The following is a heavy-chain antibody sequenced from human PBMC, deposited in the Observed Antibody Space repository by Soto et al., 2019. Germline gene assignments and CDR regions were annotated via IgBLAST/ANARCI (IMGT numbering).Heavy chain of an antibody. CDR2: ISAYNGNT. CDR1: GYTFTSYG. CDR3: ARDAAAGLNDY. J-gene: IGHJ4*02. D-gene: IGHD6-13*01. V-gene: IGHV1-18*01. Sequence: QVQLVQSGAEVKKPGASVKVSCKASGYTFTSYGISWVRQAPGQGLEWMGWISAYNGNTKYVQKFQGRVTMTTDTSTGTAYMERRSLRSDDTAVYYCARDAAAGLNDYWGQGTLVTVSS.